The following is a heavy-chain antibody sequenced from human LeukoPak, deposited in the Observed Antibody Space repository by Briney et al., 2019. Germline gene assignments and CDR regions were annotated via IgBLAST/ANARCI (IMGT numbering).Heavy chain of an antibody. D-gene: IGHD3-10*01. CDR2: ISSSSSYI. CDR3: ARDYYGSGSHPFDP. Sequence: GGPLRLSCAASGFTFSSYSMNWVRQAPGKGLEWVSSISSSSSYIYYADSVKGRFTISRGNAKNSLYLQMNSPRAEDTAVYYCARDYYGSGSHPFDPWGQGTLVTVSS. CDR1: GFTFSSYS. J-gene: IGHJ5*02. V-gene: IGHV3-21*04.